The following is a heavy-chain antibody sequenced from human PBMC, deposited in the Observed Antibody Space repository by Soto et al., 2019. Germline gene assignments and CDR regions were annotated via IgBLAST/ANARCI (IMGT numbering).Heavy chain of an antibody. J-gene: IGHJ4*02. V-gene: IGHV2-5*01. Sequence: SGPTLVNPTQTLTLTCTFSGFSLSTIGLGVGWIRQPPGKALEWLSLIYWNDDKRYSPSLKSRLTITKDTSKNQVVLTMTNMDPVDTATYYCAHSFDYDYVWGSYRRYNFDYWGQGTLVTVSS. CDR1: GFSLSTIGLG. D-gene: IGHD3-16*02. CDR3: AHSFDYDYVWGSYRRYNFDY. CDR2: IYWNDDK.